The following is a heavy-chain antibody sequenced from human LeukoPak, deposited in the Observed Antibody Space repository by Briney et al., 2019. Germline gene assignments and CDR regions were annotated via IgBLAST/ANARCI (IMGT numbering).Heavy chain of an antibody. V-gene: IGHV1-69-2*01. J-gene: IGHJ5*02. D-gene: IGHD6-13*01. CDR1: GDTFTKYF. Sequence: ASVKISCKASGDTFTKYFIHWVQLAPGKGLEWMGRIDPENGETFYAEKFQGRVTITADESTSTAYMELSSLRSEDTAVYYCASSGHPYSSSWYSWFDPWGQGTLVTVSS. CDR2: IDPENGET. CDR3: ASSGHPYSSSWYSWFDP.